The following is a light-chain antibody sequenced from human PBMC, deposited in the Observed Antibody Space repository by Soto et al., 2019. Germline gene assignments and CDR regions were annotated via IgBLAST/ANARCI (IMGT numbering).Light chain of an antibody. J-gene: IGKJ1*01. CDR1: QSVSSNS. CDR3: QQYGSSPGT. CDR2: GVS. V-gene: IGKV3-20*01. Sequence: EVVLTQSPGTLSLSPGDRATLSCTASQSVSSNSLAWYQQIPGQPPRLLIYGVSSRATGIPDRFSGSGSGTDFTLTISSLEPEDFAMYYCQQYGSSPGTFGQGTKVDIK.